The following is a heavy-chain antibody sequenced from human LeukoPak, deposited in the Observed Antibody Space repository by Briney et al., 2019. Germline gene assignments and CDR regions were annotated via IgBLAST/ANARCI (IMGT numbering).Heavy chain of an antibody. CDR2: IYYSGST. Sequence: SSETLSLTCTVSGGSISSSSYYWGWIRQPPGKGLEWIGSIYYSGSTYYNPSLKSRVTISVDTSKNQFSLKLTSVTAADTAVYYCARGGPNSRGYAGDGFDIWGQGTMVTVSS. V-gene: IGHV4-39*07. J-gene: IGHJ3*02. CDR1: GGSISSSSYY. CDR3: ARGGPNSRGYAGDGFDI. D-gene: IGHD3-22*01.